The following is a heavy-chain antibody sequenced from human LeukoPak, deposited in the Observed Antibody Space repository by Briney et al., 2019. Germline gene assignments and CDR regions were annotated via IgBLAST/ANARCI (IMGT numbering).Heavy chain of an antibody. CDR1: GGSISSSSYY. Sequence: TXTVSGGSISSSSYYWGWIRQPPGKGLEWIGSIYYSGCTYYNPSLKSRFTISVDTSKNQFSLKLSSVTAEDTAVYYXXXGGXQWXGXXYXXSWGQGTLVAVSS. CDR3: XXGGXQWXGXXYXXS. CDR2: IYYSGCT. V-gene: IGHV4-39*01. D-gene: IGHD6-19*01. J-gene: IGHJ4*02.